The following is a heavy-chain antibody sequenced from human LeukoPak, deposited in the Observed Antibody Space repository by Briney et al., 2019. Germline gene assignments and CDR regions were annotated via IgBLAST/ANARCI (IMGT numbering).Heavy chain of an antibody. CDR1: GFTFSSYG. CDR2: IRYDGSDK. D-gene: IGHD3-9*01. Sequence: GGSLRLSCAASGFTFSSYGMHWVRQAPGKGLEWVAFIRYDGSDKYFADSVKGRFTISRDNSKNTLYLQMNSLRAEDTAVYYCARDRTYYDILTGYYTPMYYFDYWGQGTLVTVSS. CDR3: ARDRTYYDILTGYYTPMYYFDY. J-gene: IGHJ4*02. V-gene: IGHV3-30*02.